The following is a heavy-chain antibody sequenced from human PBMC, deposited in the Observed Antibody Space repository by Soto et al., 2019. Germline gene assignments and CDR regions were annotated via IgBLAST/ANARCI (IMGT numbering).Heavy chain of an antibody. D-gene: IGHD6-19*01. CDR3: ARDPPSWGAVADHFDY. CDR2: IWYDGSNK. J-gene: IGHJ4*02. Sequence: GGSLRLSCAASGFTFSSYGMHWVRQAPGKGLEWVAVIWYDGSNKYYADSVKGRFTISRDNSKNTLYLQMNSLRAEDTAVYYCARDPPSWGAVADHFDYWGQGTLVTVSS. CDR1: GFTFSSYG. V-gene: IGHV3-33*01.